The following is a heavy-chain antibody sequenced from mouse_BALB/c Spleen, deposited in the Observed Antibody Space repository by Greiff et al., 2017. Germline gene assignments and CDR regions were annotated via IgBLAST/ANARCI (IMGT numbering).Heavy chain of an antibody. V-gene: IGHV5-12-1*01. J-gene: IGHJ3*01. Sequence: EVMLMESGGGLVKPGGSRKLSCAASGFAFSSYDMSWVRQTPEKRLEWVAYISSGGGSIYYADTVKGRFTITRDNAKNTLYLQMSSLKSEDTAMYYCARGYCYDSSWGWFAYWGQGTLVTVSA. CDR1: GFAFSSYD. CDR3: ARGYCYDSSWGWFAY. D-gene: IGHD1-1*01. CDR2: ISSGGGSI.